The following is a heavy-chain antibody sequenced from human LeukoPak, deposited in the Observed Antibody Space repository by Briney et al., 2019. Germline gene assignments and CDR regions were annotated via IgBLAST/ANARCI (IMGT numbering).Heavy chain of an antibody. V-gene: IGHV3-30-3*01. Sequence: GRSLRLSYAASGFTFSSYAMHWVRQAPGKGLEWVAVISYDGSNKYYADSVKGRFTISRDNSKNTLYLQMNSLRAEDTAVYYCAKVTEVYYYYGMDVWGQGTTVTVSS. CDR1: GFTFSSYA. CDR3: AKVTEVYYYYGMDV. CDR2: ISYDGSNK. J-gene: IGHJ6*02.